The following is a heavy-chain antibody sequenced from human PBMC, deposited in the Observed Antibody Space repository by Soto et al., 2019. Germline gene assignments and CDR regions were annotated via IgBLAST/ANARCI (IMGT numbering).Heavy chain of an antibody. D-gene: IGHD6-13*01. CDR3: AIFGQAPLAAVLPH. CDR2: INHSGST. J-gene: IGHJ4*02. Sequence: ASETLSLTCSVYGGSFSGCYWSWIRQPPGKGLEWIGEINHSGSTNYNPSLKSRVTISVDTSKNQFSLKLSSVTAADTAVYYCAIFGQAPLAAVLPHWGQGPLVTVSS. V-gene: IGHV4-34*01. CDR1: GGSFSGCY.